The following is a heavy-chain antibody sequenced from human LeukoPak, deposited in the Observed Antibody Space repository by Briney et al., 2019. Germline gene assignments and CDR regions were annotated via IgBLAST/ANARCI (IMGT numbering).Heavy chain of an antibody. D-gene: IGHD1-26*01. CDR1: GVSISSYY. CDR3: ARLAAISGSDYPDD. V-gene: IGHV4-59*08. CDR2: IFYSGNT. Sequence: SETLSPTCTVSGVSISSYYWSWIRQPPGKGLEWIGYIFYSGNTIYNPSLKSRVTISVDTSKHHFSLRLRSVTAADTAVYYCARLAAISGSDYPDDWGQGTLVTVSS. J-gene: IGHJ4*02.